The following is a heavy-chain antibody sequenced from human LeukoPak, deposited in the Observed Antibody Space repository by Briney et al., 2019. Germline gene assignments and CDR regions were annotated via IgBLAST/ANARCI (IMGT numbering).Heavy chain of an antibody. D-gene: IGHD5-24*01. CDR1: GYTFTSYG. CDR2: ISAYNGNT. Sequence: ASVKVSCKASGYTFTSYGISWVRQAPGQGLEWMGWISAYNGNTNYAQKLQGRVTMTTDTSTSTAYMELRSLRSDDTAVYYCARDPEMATTQYFDYWGQGTLVTVSS. V-gene: IGHV1-18*01. J-gene: IGHJ4*02. CDR3: ARDPEMATTQYFDY.